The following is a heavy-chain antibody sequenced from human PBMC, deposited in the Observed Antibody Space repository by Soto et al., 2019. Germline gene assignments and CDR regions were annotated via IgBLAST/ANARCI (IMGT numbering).Heavy chain of an antibody. CDR1: GFTFSSYG. V-gene: IGHV3-33*01. CDR2: IWYDGSNK. D-gene: IGHD2-8*01. Sequence: GGSLRLSCAASGFTFSSYGMHWVRQAPGKGLEWVAVIWYDGSNKYYADSVKGRFTISRDNSKNTLYLQMNSLRAEDTAVYYCARDIVLIGDERDHYYYGMDVCAEGTTVTVYS. CDR3: ARDIVLIGDERDHYYYGMDV. J-gene: IGHJ6*04.